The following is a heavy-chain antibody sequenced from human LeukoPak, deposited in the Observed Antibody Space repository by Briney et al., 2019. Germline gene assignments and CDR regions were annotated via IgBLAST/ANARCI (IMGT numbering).Heavy chain of an antibody. Sequence: GGSLRLSCAASGFTFSSYSMNWVRQAPGKGLEWVAFIRYDGGNKYYAESVKGRFTISRDNAKSSLYLQMNSLRAEDTAVYYCARDPYSGSYGADYYYYMDVWGKGTTVTISS. V-gene: IGHV3-30*02. CDR3: ARDPYSGSYGADYYYYMDV. CDR2: IRYDGGNK. D-gene: IGHD1-26*01. CDR1: GFTFSSYS. J-gene: IGHJ6*03.